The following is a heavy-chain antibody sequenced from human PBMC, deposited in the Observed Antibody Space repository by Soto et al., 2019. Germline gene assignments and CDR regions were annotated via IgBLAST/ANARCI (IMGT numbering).Heavy chain of an antibody. CDR1: GFTFSSYA. CDR2: ISYDGSNK. D-gene: IGHD2-2*01. J-gene: IGHJ4*02. V-gene: IGHV3-30-3*01. CDR3: TKAPSSLPRFNY. Sequence: TGGSLRLSCAASGFTFSSYAMHWVRQAPGKGLDWVAVISYDGSNKYYADSVKGRFTISRDNSKNTLYLQMNSLRAEDTAVFYCTKAPSSLPRFNYWAQTTLVTVSS.